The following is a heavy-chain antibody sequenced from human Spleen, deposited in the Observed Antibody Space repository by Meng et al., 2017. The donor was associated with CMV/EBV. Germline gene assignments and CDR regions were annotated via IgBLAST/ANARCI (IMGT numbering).Heavy chain of an antibody. CDR3: ARSLSTVNHYYFDS. Sequence: GGSLRLSCAASGFTFSSYGMNWVRQAPGKGLEWVSIIYSDGSTYYADSVKGRFTISRDNSKNTLYLQMNSLRAEDTAVYYCARSLSTVNHYYFDSWGQGTLVTVSS. J-gene: IGHJ4*02. CDR2: IYSDGST. V-gene: IGHV3-66*02. CDR1: GFTFSSYG. D-gene: IGHD4-17*01.